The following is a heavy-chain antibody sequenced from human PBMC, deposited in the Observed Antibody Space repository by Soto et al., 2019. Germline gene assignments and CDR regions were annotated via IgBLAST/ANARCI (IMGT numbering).Heavy chain of an antibody. Sequence: GGSLRLSCAASGFTFSSYAMHWVRQAPGKGLEWVAVISYDGSNKYYADSVKGRFTISRDNSKNTLYLQMNSLRAEDTAVYYCARESSSPGDYWGQGTLVTVPQ. CDR1: GFTFSSYA. J-gene: IGHJ4*02. CDR3: ARESSSPGDY. D-gene: IGHD6-6*01. CDR2: ISYDGSNK. V-gene: IGHV3-30-3*01.